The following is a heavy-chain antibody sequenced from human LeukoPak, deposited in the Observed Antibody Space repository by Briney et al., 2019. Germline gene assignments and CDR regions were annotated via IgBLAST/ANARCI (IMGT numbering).Heavy chain of an antibody. Sequence: SVKVSRKASLYTFTSYYMHWVRQAPGQGLEWMGIINPSGGNTSYAQKFRGRVTMTRDTSTSTVYMELSSLRSEDTAVYYCARSRPGYSYAIPAFPFDYWGQGTLVTVSS. J-gene: IGHJ4*02. CDR3: ARSRPGYSYAIPAFPFDY. CDR2: INPSGGNT. CDR1: LYTFTSYY. D-gene: IGHD5-18*01. V-gene: IGHV1-46*01.